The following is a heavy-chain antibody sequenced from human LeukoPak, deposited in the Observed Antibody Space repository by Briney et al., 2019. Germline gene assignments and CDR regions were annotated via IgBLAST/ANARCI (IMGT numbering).Heavy chain of an antibody. CDR1: GASITSGIYC. V-gene: IGHV4-39*07. Sequence: PSETLSLTCTVSGASITSGIYCWDWIRQPPGKGLQWIGNWCYDGNMYHNPSLKSRVTVSVDTSKNQFSLKLSSVTAADTAVYYCARDCAGGGSCNFDYWGQGTLVTVSS. CDR2: WCYDGNM. CDR3: ARDCAGGGSCNFDY. D-gene: IGHD2-15*01. J-gene: IGHJ4*02.